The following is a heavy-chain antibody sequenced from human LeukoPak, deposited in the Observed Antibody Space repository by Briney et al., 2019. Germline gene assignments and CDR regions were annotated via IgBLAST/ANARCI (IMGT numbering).Heavy chain of an antibody. D-gene: IGHD3-22*01. V-gene: IGHV3-21*04. CDR1: GFTFSSYS. J-gene: IGHJ4*02. CDR2: ISSSSSYI. Sequence: GASLRLSYAASGFTFSSYSMNSVRQAPGKGLEWVSSISSSSSYIYYADSVKGRFTISRDNAKNSLYLQMNSLRAEDTALYYCAKDSRYDSSGYCDYWGQGTLVTVSS. CDR3: AKDSRYDSSGYCDY.